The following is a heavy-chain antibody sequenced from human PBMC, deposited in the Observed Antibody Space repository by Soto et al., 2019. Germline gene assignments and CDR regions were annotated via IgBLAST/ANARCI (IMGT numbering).Heavy chain of an antibody. CDR2: IYWDDDK. CDR3: ARVFGTAHDPYNCFDP. J-gene: IGHJ5*02. V-gene: IGHV2-5*02. CDR1: GFSLGTTGVG. D-gene: IGHD3-16*01. Sequence: QITLKESGPPLVKPTQTLTLTCTVSGFSLGTTGVGVGWIRQPPGTALEWLALIYWDDDKRYSPSLRSRITINKDTSKNQVVLTMTNMDPVDTATYYCARVFGTAHDPYNCFDPWGQGTLVTVSS.